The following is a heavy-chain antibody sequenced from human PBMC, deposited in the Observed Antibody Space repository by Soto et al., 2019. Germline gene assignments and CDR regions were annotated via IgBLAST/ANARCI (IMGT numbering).Heavy chain of an antibody. D-gene: IGHD2-15*01. J-gene: IGHJ4*02. CDR3: ATGGFCSGGSCYVTFDY. CDR2: IWYDGSNK. CDR1: GFTFSSYG. V-gene: IGHV3-33*01. Sequence: QVQLVESGGGVVQPGRSLRLSCAASGFTFSSYGMHWVRQAPGKGLEWVAVIWYDGSNKYYADSVKGRFTISRDNYXNXRDLQMSSLRAEDTAVYYCATGGFCSGGSCYVTFDYWGQGTLVTVSS.